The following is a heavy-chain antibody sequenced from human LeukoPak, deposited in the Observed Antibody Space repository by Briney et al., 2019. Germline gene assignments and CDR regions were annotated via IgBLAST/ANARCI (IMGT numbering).Heavy chain of an antibody. CDR2: IYYSGST. V-gene: IGHV4-59*02. J-gene: IGHJ4*02. CDR3: ASYGDYVHY. Sequence: SETLPLTCTVSGGSVSSYYWSWIRQPPGKGLEWIGYIYYSGSTNFNPSLKSRVTISVDTSKNQFSLKLSSVAAADTAVYYCASYGDYVHYWGQGTLVTVSS. CDR1: GGSVSSYY. D-gene: IGHD4-17*01.